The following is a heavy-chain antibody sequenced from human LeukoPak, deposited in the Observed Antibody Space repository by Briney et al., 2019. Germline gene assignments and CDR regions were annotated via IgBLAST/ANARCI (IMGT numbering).Heavy chain of an antibody. J-gene: IGHJ4*02. CDR1: GGSISSGSYY. CDR2: IYTSGST. CDR3: ARDLPGDSSFDY. D-gene: IGHD7-27*01. Sequence: PSQTLSLTCTVSGGSISSGSYYWSWIRQPAGKGLEWIGRIYTSGSTNYNPSLKSRVTISVDTSKNQFSLKLSSVTAADTAVYYCARDLPGDSSFDYWGQGTLATVSS. V-gene: IGHV4-61*02.